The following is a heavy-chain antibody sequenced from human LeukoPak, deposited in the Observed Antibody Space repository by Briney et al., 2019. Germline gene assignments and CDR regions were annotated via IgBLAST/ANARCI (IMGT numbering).Heavy chain of an antibody. CDR3: ARASMVRGVIAHFDY. CDR1: GFTFSSYD. CDR2: IGTAGDT. Sequence: PGGSLRLSCAASGFTFSSYDMHWVRQATGKGLEWVSAIGTAGDTYYPGSVKGRFTISRENAKNSLYLQMNSLRAGDTAVYYCARASMVRGVIAHFDYWGQGTLVTVSS. V-gene: IGHV3-13*01. D-gene: IGHD3-10*01. J-gene: IGHJ4*02.